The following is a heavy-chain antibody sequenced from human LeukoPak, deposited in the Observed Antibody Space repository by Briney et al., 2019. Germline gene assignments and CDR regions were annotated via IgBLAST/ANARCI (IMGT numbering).Heavy chain of an antibody. Sequence: SVKVSRKASGGTFSSYAISWVRQAPGQGLEWMGGIIPVFGTANYAQKFQGRVTITADESTSTAYMELSSLRSEDTAVYYCASSPAAGTLGYYGMDVWGQGTTVTVSS. V-gene: IGHV1-69*13. CDR1: GGTFSSYA. CDR3: ASSPAAGTLGYYGMDV. J-gene: IGHJ6*02. D-gene: IGHD6-13*01. CDR2: IIPVFGTA.